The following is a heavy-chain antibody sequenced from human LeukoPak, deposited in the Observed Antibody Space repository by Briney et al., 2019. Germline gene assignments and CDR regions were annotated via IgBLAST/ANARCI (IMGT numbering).Heavy chain of an antibody. J-gene: IGHJ4*02. V-gene: IGHV3-23*01. Sequence: PGGSLRLSCAASGFTFSSYAMSWVRQAPGKGLEWVSAISGSGGSTYYADSVKGRFTISRDNSKNTLYLQMNSLRAEDTAVYYCAKDAYPNYDFWSGYYREYYFDYWGQGTLVTVSS. CDR1: GFTFSSYA. CDR2: ISGSGGST. D-gene: IGHD3-3*01. CDR3: AKDAYPNYDFWSGYYREYYFDY.